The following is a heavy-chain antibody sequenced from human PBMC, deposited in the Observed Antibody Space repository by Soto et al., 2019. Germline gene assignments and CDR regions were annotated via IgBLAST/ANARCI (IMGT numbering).Heavy chain of an antibody. CDR1: GYTLTSYG. Sequence: GASVKVTCQASGYTLTSYGSRWVRQAPGQGLEWMGWISAYNGNTNYAQKLQGRVTMTTDTSTSTAYMELRSLRSDDTAVYYCAGLGSGYSLDPWGQGTLVTVSS. D-gene: IGHD5-18*01. J-gene: IGHJ5*02. CDR3: AGLGSGYSLDP. CDR2: ISAYNGNT. V-gene: IGHV1-18*04.